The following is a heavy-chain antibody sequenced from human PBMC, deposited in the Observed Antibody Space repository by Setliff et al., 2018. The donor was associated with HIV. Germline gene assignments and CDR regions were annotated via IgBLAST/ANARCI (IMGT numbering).Heavy chain of an antibody. CDR1: GFRFSIYA. Sequence: TGGSLRLSCAASGFRFSIYATSWVRQAPGKGMEWVSAISRTGGSTYYADSVRGRFTISRDNSKNTLYLQMNSLRAEDTAVYYCAKTESSGELPDYYFDYWGQGTLVTVSS. CDR2: ISRTGGST. CDR3: AKTESSGELPDYYFDY. J-gene: IGHJ4*02. V-gene: IGHV3-23*01. D-gene: IGHD3-22*01.